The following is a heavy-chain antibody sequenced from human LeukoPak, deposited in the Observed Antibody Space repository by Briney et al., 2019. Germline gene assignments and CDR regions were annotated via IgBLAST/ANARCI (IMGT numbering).Heavy chain of an antibody. CDR1: GFTFSSFW. D-gene: IGHD1-26*01. V-gene: IGHV3-23*01. Sequence: GGSLRLSCAASGFTFSSFWMGWVRQAPGKGLEWVSVISGSGGATFYGDSVQGRFTISRDNSRDTLYLQMSSLRAEDAAVYYCGKYLQTTVGANDYWGQGTLVTVSS. CDR2: ISGSGGAT. CDR3: GKYLQTTVGANDY. J-gene: IGHJ4*02.